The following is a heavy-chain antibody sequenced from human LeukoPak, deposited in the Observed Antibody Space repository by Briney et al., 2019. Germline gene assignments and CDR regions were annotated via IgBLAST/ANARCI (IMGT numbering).Heavy chain of an antibody. J-gene: IGHJ5*02. CDR2: MNPNSGGT. CDR3: ARGGIAAAGAYHWFDP. CDR1: GYTFTGYY. Sequence: GASVKVSCKASGYTFTGYYMHWVRQAPGQGLEWMGWMNPNSGGTNYAQKFQGRVTMTRDTPISTAYMELSRLRSDDTAVYYCARGGIAAAGAYHWFDPWGQGTLVTVSS. V-gene: IGHV1-2*02. D-gene: IGHD6-13*01.